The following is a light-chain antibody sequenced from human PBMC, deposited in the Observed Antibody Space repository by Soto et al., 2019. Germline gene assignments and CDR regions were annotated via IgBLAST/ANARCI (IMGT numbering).Light chain of an antibody. CDR2: GTS. J-gene: IGKJ1*01. V-gene: IGKV1-39*01. Sequence: DIQMTQSPSSLSASVGDRVTITCRASQSITNLLNWYQHKPGQAPKLLINGTSSLLTGVPSRFSGSGSGTDFTLTISGLQLEDFATYYCQQTYSSLWTFGQGTTVENK. CDR3: QQTYSSLWT. CDR1: QSITNL.